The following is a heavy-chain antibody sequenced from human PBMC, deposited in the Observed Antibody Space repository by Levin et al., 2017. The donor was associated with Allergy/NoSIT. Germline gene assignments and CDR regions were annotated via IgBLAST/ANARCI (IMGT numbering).Heavy chain of an antibody. D-gene: IGHD4-11*01. CDR2: IYYTGGA. J-gene: IGHJ4*02. V-gene: IGHV4-39*01. CDR1: GGSIGSSSYY. CDR3: ARRFAASSNWDFDY. Sequence: PSETLSLTCTVSGGSIGSSSYYWGWIRQPPGKGLEWVGSIYYTGGAYYNPSLKSRLTISVDTSKNQFSVKLTSVTAADTAVYYCARRFAASSNWDFDYWGRGSLVTVSS.